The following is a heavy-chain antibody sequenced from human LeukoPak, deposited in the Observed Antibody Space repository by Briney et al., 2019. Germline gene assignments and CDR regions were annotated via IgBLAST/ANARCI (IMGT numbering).Heavy chain of an antibody. CDR2: ISSSSSYI. D-gene: IGHD3-22*01. V-gene: IGHV3-21*01. Sequence: PGGSLRLSCAASGFTVSSNYMSWVRQAPGKGLEWVSSISSSSSYIYYADSVKGRFTISRDNAKNSLYLQMNSLRAEDTAVYYCARVRNYDSGAPDAFDIWGQGTMVTVSS. J-gene: IGHJ3*02. CDR1: GFTVSSNY. CDR3: ARVRNYDSGAPDAFDI.